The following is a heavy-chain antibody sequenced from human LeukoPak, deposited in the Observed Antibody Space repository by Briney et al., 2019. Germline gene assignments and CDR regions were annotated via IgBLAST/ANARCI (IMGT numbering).Heavy chain of an antibody. J-gene: IGHJ6*02. CDR3: ARDSGVVVAATLSYYYYGMDV. CDR1: GGSISSYY. V-gene: IGHV4-59*01. Sequence: SETLSLTCTVSGGSISSYYWSWIRQPPGRGLEWIGYIYYSGSTNYNPSLKSRVTISVGTSKNQFSLKLSSVTAADTAVYYCARDSGVVVAATLSYYYYGMDVWGQGTTVIVSS. CDR2: IYYSGST. D-gene: IGHD2-15*01.